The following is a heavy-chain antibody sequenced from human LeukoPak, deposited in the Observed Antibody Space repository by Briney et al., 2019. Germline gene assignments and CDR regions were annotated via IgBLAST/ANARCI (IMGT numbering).Heavy chain of an antibody. V-gene: IGHV3-30*02. CDR2: IRYDGSNK. D-gene: IGHD3-22*01. CDR3: ALWDYYDSSGYYPHYMDV. J-gene: IGHJ6*03. CDR1: GFTFSSYS. Sequence: PGGSLRLSCAASGFTFSSYSMNWVRQAPGKGLEWVAFIRYDGSNKYYADSVKGRFTISRDNSKNTLYLQMNSLRAEDTAVYYCALWDYYDSSGYYPHYMDVWGKGTTVTISS.